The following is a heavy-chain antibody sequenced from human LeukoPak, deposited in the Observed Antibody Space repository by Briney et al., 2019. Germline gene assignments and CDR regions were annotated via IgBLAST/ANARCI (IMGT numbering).Heavy chain of an antibody. J-gene: IGHJ4*02. CDR1: GFTFSSYS. Sequence: GGSLRLSCAASGFTFSSYSMNWVCQAPGQGLEWVSSISSSSYIYYADSVKGRFTISRDNAKNSLYLQMNSLRAEDTAVYYCARQRHYSSSDYWGQGTLVTVSS. CDR2: ISSSSYI. D-gene: IGHD6-13*01. V-gene: IGHV3-21*01. CDR3: ARQRHYSSSDY.